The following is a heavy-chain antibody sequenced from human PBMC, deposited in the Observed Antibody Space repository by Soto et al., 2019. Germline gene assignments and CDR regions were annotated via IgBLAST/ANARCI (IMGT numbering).Heavy chain of an antibody. Sequence: GRSLKISCKGSGYTFTNYWIGWVRQLPGKGLEWMGIIYPGDSDTKYNPSFQGQGTISADKSITTTYLQWSSLQASDTATYYCDAAIFYYGMDVRRLGTRVTVSS. CDR1: GYTFTNYW. D-gene: IGHD6-25*01. V-gene: IGHV5-51*03. CDR2: IYPGDSDT. CDR3: DAAIFYYGMDV. J-gene: IGHJ6*02.